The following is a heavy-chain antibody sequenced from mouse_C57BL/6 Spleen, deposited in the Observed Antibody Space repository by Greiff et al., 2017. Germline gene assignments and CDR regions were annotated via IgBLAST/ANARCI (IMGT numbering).Heavy chain of an antibody. J-gene: IGHJ1*03. V-gene: IGHV6-6*01. CDR3: TSPEEYLYFDV. Sequence: EVMLVESGGGLVQPGGSMKLSCAASGFTFSDAWMDWVRQSPEKGLEWVAEIRNKANNHATYYAESVKGRFTISRDDSKSSVYLQMNSLRAEDTGIYYCTSPEEYLYFDVWGTGTTVTVSS. CDR1: GFTFSDAW. CDR2: IRNKANNHAT.